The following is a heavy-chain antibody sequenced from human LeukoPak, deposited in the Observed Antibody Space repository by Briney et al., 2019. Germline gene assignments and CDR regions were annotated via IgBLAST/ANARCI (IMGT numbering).Heavy chain of an antibody. V-gene: IGHV3-74*01. CDR2: INTDGSST. D-gene: IGHD6-13*01. Sequence: GGSLRLSCAASGFTFSSYWMHWVRRAPGKGLVWVSHINTDGSSTTYADSVKGRFTISGDNSKNTLYLQVNSLRAEDTAVYYCARALYSGSWFGMDVWGPGTTVTVSS. CDR3: ARALYSGSWFGMDV. CDR1: GFTFSSYW. J-gene: IGHJ6*02.